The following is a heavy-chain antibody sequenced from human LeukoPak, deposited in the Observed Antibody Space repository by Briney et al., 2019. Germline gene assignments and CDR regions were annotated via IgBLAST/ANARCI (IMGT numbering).Heavy chain of an antibody. CDR3: ARDSSGYDRDYYGMDV. CDR1: GGSISSYY. V-gene: IGHV4-59*01. J-gene: IGHJ6*02. Sequence: SETLSLTCTVSGGSISSYYWSWIRQPPGKGLEWIGYIYYSGSTNYNPSLKSRVTISVDTSKNQFSLELSSVTAADTAVYYCARDSSGYDRDYYGMDVWGQGTTVTVSS. CDR2: IYYSGST. D-gene: IGHD5-12*01.